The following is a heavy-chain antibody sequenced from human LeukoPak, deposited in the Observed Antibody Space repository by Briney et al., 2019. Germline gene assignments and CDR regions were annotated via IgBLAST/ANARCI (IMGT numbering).Heavy chain of an antibody. CDR1: GGSFSGYY. D-gene: IGHD2-2*01. CDR3: ARAGCSSTSCEGTHYNWFDP. J-gene: IGHJ5*02. V-gene: IGHV4-34*01. CDR2: INHSGST. Sequence: SETLSLTCAVYGGSFSGYYWSWIRQPPGKGLEWIGEINHSGSTNYNPSLKSRVTISVDTSKNQFSLKLSSVTAADTAVYYCARAGCSSTSCEGTHYNWFDPWGQGTLVTVSS.